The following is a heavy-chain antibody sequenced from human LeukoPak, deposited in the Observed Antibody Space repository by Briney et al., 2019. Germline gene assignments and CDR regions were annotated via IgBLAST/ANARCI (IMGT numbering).Heavy chain of an antibody. Sequence: ASVKVSCKASGYTFTSYDINWVRQATGQGLEWMGWISAYNGNTNFAQKLQGRVTMTTDTSTSTAYMEMRSLRSDDTAVYYCARGLERIDYWGQGTLVTVSS. CDR3: ARGLERIDY. CDR2: ISAYNGNT. D-gene: IGHD1-1*01. J-gene: IGHJ4*02. CDR1: GYTFTSYD. V-gene: IGHV1-18*01.